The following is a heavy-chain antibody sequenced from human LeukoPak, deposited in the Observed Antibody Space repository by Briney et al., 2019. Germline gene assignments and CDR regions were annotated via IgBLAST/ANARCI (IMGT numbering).Heavy chain of an antibody. V-gene: IGHV3-48*01. CDR2: ISSSSSTI. Sequence: PGGSLRLSCAASGFTFSSYSMNWARQAPGKGLEWVSYISSSSSTIYYADSVKGRFTISRDNAKNSLYLQMNSLRAEDTAVYYCARARRNTNRYYMDVWGKGTPVTVSS. CDR1: GFTFSSYS. CDR3: ARARRNTNRYYMDV. J-gene: IGHJ6*03.